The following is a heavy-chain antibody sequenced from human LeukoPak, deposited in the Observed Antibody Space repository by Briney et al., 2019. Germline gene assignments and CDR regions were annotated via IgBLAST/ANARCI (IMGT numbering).Heavy chain of an antibody. J-gene: IGHJ4*02. V-gene: IGHV3-23*01. CDR3: AKAPLGYCSGGSCYFDY. CDR2: ISGSGSTT. Sequence: GGSLGLSCAASGFTFSSYAMSWVRQAPGKGLEWVSSISGSGSTTYFADSVRGRFTISRDNSQNTLYLQMNSLRAEDTAVYYCAKAPLGYCSGGSCYFDYWGQGTLVTVSS. CDR1: GFTFSSYA. D-gene: IGHD2-15*01.